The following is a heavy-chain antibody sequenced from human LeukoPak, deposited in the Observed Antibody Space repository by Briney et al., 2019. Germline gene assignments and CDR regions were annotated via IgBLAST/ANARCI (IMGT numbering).Heavy chain of an antibody. CDR2: INHSGST. J-gene: IGHJ4*02. Sequence: SQTLSLTCAIYGGSFGSHSWSWIRQPPGKGLEWVGEINHSGSTNYNPSLKSRVTISVDTSKNQFSLKLSSVTAADTAVYYCARRYRTYSGSTEGFDYWGQGTLVTVSS. V-gene: IGHV4-34*01. CDR1: GGSFGSHS. D-gene: IGHD1-26*01. CDR3: ARRYRTYSGSTEGFDY.